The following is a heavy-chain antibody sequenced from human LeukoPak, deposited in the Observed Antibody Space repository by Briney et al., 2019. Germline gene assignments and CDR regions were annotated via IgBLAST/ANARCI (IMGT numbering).Heavy chain of an antibody. Sequence: GGSLRLSCAASGFTFSSYGMHWVRQAPGKGLEWVAVIWYDGSNKYYADSVKGRFTISRDNSKNTLYLQMNSLRAEDTAVYYCARAPYSSSPEVLDYWGQGTLVTVFS. V-gene: IGHV3-33*01. CDR1: GFTFSSYG. CDR2: IWYDGSNK. J-gene: IGHJ4*02. D-gene: IGHD6-6*01. CDR3: ARAPYSSSPEVLDY.